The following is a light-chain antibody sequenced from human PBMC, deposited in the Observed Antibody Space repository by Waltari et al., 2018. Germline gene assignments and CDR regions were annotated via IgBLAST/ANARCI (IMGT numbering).Light chain of an antibody. J-gene: IGKJ4*01. V-gene: IGKV4-1*01. CDR2: WSS. CDR3: QQYYSLPLT. Sequence: DIVMTQSPDSLAVSLGERATINCKSSQTVLSSSNNKNSLTWYHQKPGQPPTLLVYWSSTRESGVPDRFSGSGSGTDFTLTISSLQAEDVAVYFCQQYYSLPLTFGGGTKVEIK. CDR1: QTVLSSSNNKNS.